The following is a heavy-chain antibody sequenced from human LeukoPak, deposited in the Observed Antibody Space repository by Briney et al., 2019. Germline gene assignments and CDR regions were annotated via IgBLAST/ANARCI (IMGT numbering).Heavy chain of an antibody. CDR3: ARDPNGDYIGAFDM. CDR2: IRGGGGSA. V-gene: IGHV3-23*01. D-gene: IGHD4-17*01. J-gene: IGHJ3*02. Sequence: GGSLRLSCTASGFTFSAHAMMWVRQAPGKGPEWVSAIRGGGGSAFYADSVKGRFTISRDNSKYTLFLQMSSLRAEDTAVYYCARDPNGDYIGAFDMWGPGTMVTVSS. CDR1: GFTFSAHA.